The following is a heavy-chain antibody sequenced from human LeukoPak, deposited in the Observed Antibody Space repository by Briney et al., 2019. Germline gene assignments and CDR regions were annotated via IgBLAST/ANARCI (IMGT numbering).Heavy chain of an antibody. CDR3: ARVTCAGGSCYSDY. Sequence: GRSLRLSCAASGFTFSIYAMHWVRQAPGKGLEWVANIRQDGSEKYYVDSVKGRFTISRDNAKNSMYLQLNSLRAEDTAVYYCARVTCAGGSCYSDYWGQGTLLTVSS. D-gene: IGHD2-15*01. CDR1: GFTFSIYA. J-gene: IGHJ4*02. V-gene: IGHV3-7*05. CDR2: IRQDGSEK.